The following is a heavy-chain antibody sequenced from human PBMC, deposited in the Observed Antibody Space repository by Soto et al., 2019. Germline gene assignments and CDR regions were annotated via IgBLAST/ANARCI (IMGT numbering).Heavy chain of an antibody. V-gene: IGHV4-31*03. D-gene: IGHD1-20*01. CDR1: GGSISSGGYY. Sequence: QVQLQESGPGLVKPSQTLSLTCTVSGGSISSGGYYWSWIRQHPGKGLEWIGYIYYSGSTYYNPSLKSRVAISVDSSKNQFSLKLSSVTAADTAVYYCARGLYNWNYFDYWGQGTLGTVSS. J-gene: IGHJ4*02. CDR2: IYYSGST. CDR3: ARGLYNWNYFDY.